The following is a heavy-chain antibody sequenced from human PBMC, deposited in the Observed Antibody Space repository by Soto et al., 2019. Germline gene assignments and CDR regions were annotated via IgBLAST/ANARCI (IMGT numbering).Heavy chain of an antibody. J-gene: IGHJ3*02. CDR3: VQRGYYSRGAFDI. CDR2: IVVGSGNT. V-gene: IGHV1-58*01. CDR1: GFTFTSSA. D-gene: IGHD3-22*01. Sequence: SVNVSCKXSGFTFTSSAVQWVRQARGQRLEWIGWIVVGSGNTNYAQKFQERVTITRDMSTSTAYMEPSSLRSEDTAVYYCVQRGYYSRGAFDIWGQGTMVTVSS.